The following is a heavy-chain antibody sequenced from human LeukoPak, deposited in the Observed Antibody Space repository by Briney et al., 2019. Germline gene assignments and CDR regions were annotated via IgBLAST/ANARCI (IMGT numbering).Heavy chain of an antibody. J-gene: IGHJ5*02. Sequence: ASVKVSCKASGYTFTCYYMHWVRQAPGQGLEWMGRINPNSGGTNYAQKFQGRVTMTRNTSISTAYMELSSLRSEDTAVYYCARGSNNWNDGWGQGTLVTVSS. CDR3: ARGSNNWNDG. V-gene: IGHV1-2*06. CDR1: GYTFTCYY. CDR2: INPNSGGT.